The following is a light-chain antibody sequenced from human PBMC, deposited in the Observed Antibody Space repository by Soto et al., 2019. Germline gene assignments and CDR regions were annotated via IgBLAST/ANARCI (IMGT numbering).Light chain of an antibody. CDR1: SSSIGAGYD. Sequence: QSVLTQPPSVSGAPGQRVTISCTGSSSSIGAGYDVHWYQQLPGTALKLLISNNNNRPSGVPDRFSGSKSGTSASLAITGLQADDEADYYCQSYDSSLSVVFGGGNKLTVL. CDR3: QSYDSSLSVV. V-gene: IGLV1-40*01. J-gene: IGLJ2*01. CDR2: NNN.